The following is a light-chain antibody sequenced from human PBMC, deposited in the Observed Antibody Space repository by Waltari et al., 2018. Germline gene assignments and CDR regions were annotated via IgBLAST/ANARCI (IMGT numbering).Light chain of an antibody. J-gene: IGKJ5*01. CDR3: QQLKGFPIT. CDR1: QDINQY. V-gene: IGKV1-9*01. CDR2: AVS. Sequence: DIQLTQSPSFLSASVGGTFPITCRASQDINQYLAWYQQKPGKAPNHLIYAVSTLRSGVPSRFSGSASGTEFTLTINSLQPEDFATYYCQQLKGFPITFGQGTRLEIK.